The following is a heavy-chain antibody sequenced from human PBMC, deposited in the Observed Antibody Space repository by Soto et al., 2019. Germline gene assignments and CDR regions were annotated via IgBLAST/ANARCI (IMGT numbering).Heavy chain of an antibody. CDR1: GFTFSSYG. CDR2: IWYDGSNK. CDR3: ARHQTGSYYESSGYYRELGAFDI. V-gene: IGHV3-33*01. J-gene: IGHJ3*02. D-gene: IGHD3-22*01. Sequence: PGCSLRLSCAASGFTFSSYGMHWVLQAPGKGLEWVRVIWYDGSNKYYADSVKGRFTISRYNSKNTLYLQMNSLRAEDTAVYYCARHQTGSYYESSGYYRELGAFDIWGQGTMVTVSS.